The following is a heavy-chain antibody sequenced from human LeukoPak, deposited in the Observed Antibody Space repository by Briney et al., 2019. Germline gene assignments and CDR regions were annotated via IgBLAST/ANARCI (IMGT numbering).Heavy chain of an antibody. CDR2: IYPGDSDA. V-gene: IGHV5-51*01. J-gene: IGHJ4*02. D-gene: IGHD5-12*01. CDR1: GYKFTTYW. CDR3: ARRISGYDMYYFDY. Sequence: GESLKISCRASGYKFTTYWIGWVRQMPGKGLEWMAIIYPGDSDARYSPSFQGQVTISVDKSVTTAYLQWSSLKASDTAMYYCARRISGYDMYYFDYWGQGTLVTVSS.